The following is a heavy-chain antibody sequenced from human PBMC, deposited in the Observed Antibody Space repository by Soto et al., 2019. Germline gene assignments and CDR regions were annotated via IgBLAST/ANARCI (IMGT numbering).Heavy chain of an antibody. Sequence: GGSLRLSCAASGFTFSSYCMHWVRQAPCKGLEWVAVISYDGSNKYYADSVKGRFTISRDNSKNMLYLQMNSLRAEDTAVYYCAKRLGYSYAMYFDYWGQGTLVTVSS. CDR2: ISYDGSNK. CDR1: GFTFSSYC. D-gene: IGHD5-18*01. V-gene: IGHV3-30*18. J-gene: IGHJ4*02. CDR3: AKRLGYSYAMYFDY.